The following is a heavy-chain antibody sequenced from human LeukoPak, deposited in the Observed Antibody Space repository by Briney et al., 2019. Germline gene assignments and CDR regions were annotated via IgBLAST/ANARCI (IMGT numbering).Heavy chain of an antibody. CDR3: AKGRYCDSTTCAYHGLDV. CDR2: ITGSGATT. J-gene: IGHJ6*02. V-gene: IGHV3-23*01. D-gene: IGHD2-2*01. CDR1: GFTFSSYA. Sequence: PGGSLRLSCAASGFTFSSYAMSWVRRAPGKGLEWVSTITGSGATTNYADSVKGRFTISRDNSKNTLSLQGNSLSAEDTAVYYCAKGRYCDSTTCAYHGLDVWGQGTTVTVSS.